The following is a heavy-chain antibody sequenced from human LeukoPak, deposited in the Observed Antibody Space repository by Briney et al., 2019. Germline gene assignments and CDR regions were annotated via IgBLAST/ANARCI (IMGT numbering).Heavy chain of an antibody. CDR1: GFTFSSYS. Sequence: GGSLRLSCAASGFTFSSYSMNWVRQAPGKGLEWVSSISSSSSYIYYADSVKGRFTISRDNAKNSLCLQMNSLRAEDTAVYYCARIDSSGLDYWGQGTLVTVSS. V-gene: IGHV3-21*01. CDR2: ISSSSSYI. D-gene: IGHD3-22*01. CDR3: ARIDSSGLDY. J-gene: IGHJ4*02.